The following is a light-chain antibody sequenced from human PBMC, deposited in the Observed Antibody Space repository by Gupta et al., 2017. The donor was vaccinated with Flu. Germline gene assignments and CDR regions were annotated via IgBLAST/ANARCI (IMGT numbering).Light chain of an antibody. CDR1: SSNIGAGYD. CDR2: GNS. V-gene: IGLV1-40*01. Sequence: QSVLTQPPSVSAAPWQRVTISCTGSSSNIGAGYDVHWYQQLPGTAPKLLIYGNSNRPSGVPDRFSGSKSGTSASLAITGLQAEDEADYYCQSYDSSLSGVVFGGGTKLTVL. J-gene: IGLJ2*01. CDR3: QSYDSSLSGVV.